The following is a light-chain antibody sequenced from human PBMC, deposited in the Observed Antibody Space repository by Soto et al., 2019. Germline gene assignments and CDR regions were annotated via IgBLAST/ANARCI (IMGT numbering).Light chain of an antibody. CDR2: DAS. Sequence: DIQMTQSPSSLSASVGDRVTITCQASQDISNYLNWYQQKPGKAPKLLIYDASNLETGVPSRFSGSGSGTDFTFTISSLRPEDIATYYCQQYDNLPALTFGGGTKV. CDR1: QDISNY. J-gene: IGKJ4*01. V-gene: IGKV1-33*01. CDR3: QQYDNLPALT.